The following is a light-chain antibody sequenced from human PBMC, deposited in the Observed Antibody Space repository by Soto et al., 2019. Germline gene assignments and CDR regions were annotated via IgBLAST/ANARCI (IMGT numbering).Light chain of an antibody. CDR3: QQYNNLPRT. CDR2: GAS. V-gene: IGKV3-15*01. CDR1: QSVSSS. J-gene: IGKJ4*01. Sequence: VMMLSPATMSLSPGEGATLSCRARQSVSSSLVWYQHRPGQAPRLLIYGASTRATDIPARFSGSGSGTEFTLTISSLQSEDYAVYYCQQYNNLPRTFGGGTKVDIK.